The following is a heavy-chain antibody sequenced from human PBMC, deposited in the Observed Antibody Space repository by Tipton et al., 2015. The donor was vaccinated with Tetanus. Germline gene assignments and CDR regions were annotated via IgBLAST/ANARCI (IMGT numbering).Heavy chain of an antibody. V-gene: IGHV4-39*02. D-gene: IGHD3-10*01. Sequence: LRLSCTVSGGSMNTRTFYWGWIRQSPGKGLEWIGSIFYSGSTYYNPSLRSRVSISVDTSKNQFSLTLKSVTAADTGVYYCARDRGVRGGYYYYHGMDVWGQGTTVTVSS. CDR3: ARDRGVRGGYYYYHGMDV. CDR1: GGSMNTRTFY. CDR2: IFYSGST. J-gene: IGHJ6*02.